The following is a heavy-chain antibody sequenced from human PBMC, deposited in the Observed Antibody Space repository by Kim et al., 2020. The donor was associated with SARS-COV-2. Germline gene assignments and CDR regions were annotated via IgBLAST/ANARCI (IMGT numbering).Heavy chain of an antibody. D-gene: IGHD3-3*01. CDR1: GFTFSSYA. CDR2: ISGSGGST. V-gene: IGHV3-23*01. J-gene: IGHJ3*02. Sequence: GGSLRLSCAASGFTFSSYAMSWVRQAPGKGLEWVSAISGSGGSTYYADSVKGRFTISRDNSKNTLYLQMNSLRAEDTAVYYCAKGGHYDRWSLGAFDIWGQGTMVTVSS. CDR3: AKGGHYDRWSLGAFDI.